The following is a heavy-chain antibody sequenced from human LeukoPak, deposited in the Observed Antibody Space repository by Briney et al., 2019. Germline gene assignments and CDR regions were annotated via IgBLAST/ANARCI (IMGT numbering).Heavy chain of an antibody. CDR3: GRAVAGRFDY. D-gene: IGHD6-19*01. J-gene: IGHJ4*02. Sequence: GGSLRLSRATSGFTFRSYTMNWVRQAPGKGLEWVSYISSSDTIYHADSVKGRFTISRDNAKNSLYLQMNSLRAEDTAVYYCGRAVAGRFDYWGQGTLVTVSS. CDR2: ISSSDTI. V-gene: IGHV3-48*01. CDR1: GFTFRSYT.